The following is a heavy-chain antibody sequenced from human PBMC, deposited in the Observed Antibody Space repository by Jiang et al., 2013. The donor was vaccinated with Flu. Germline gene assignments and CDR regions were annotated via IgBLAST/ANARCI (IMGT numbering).Heavy chain of an antibody. CDR3: ARGPDPGVAVAATGGDY. CDR2: TRNKANSYTT. V-gene: IGHV3-72*01. D-gene: IGHD6-19*01. Sequence: VQLVESGGGLVQPGGSLRLSCAASGFTFSDHYMDWVRQAPGKGLEWVARTRNKANSYTTEYAASVKGRFTISRDDSKSSLYLQMNSLKTEDTAVYYCARGPDPGVAVAATGGDYWGQGTLVT. J-gene: IGHJ4*02. CDR1: GFTFSDHY.